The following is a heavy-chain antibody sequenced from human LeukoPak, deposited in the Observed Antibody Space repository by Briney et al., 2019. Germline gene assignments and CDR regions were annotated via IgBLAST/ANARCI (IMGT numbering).Heavy chain of an antibody. D-gene: IGHD6-19*01. J-gene: IGHJ4*02. V-gene: IGHV4-39*01. CDR3: ARHQPYSSGWYPDY. CDR2: VYYSGST. Sequence: SETLSLTCTVSGGSISSSSYYWGWIRQPPGKGLEWIGNVYYSGSTYCNPSLKSRVTISVDTSKNQFSLKLSSVTAADTAVYYCARHQPYSSGWYPDYWGQGTLVTVSS. CDR1: GGSISSSSYY.